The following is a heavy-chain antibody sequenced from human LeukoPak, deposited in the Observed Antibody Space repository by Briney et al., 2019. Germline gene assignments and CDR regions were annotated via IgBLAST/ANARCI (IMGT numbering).Heavy chain of an antibody. CDR2: TYYSGST. Sequence: SETLPLTCTVSGGSISSYYWSWIRQPPGRGLEWIGYTYYSGSTNYNPSLKSRVTISVDTSKNQFSLKLSSVTAADTAVYYCARDHGIVGATGFGYWGQGTLVTASS. D-gene: IGHD1-26*01. CDR3: ARDHGIVGATGFGY. CDR1: GGSISSYY. J-gene: IGHJ4*02. V-gene: IGHV4-59*01.